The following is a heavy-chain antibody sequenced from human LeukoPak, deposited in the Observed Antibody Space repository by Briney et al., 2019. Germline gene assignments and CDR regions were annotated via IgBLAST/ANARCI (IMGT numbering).Heavy chain of an antibody. D-gene: IGHD1-26*01. Sequence: GRSLRLSCAASGFTFSSYAMHWVRQAPGKGLEWVAVISYDGSNKYYGDSVKGRFTISRDNSKNTLYLQMNSLSAEDTAVYYCARALSGNYYPIDYWGQGTLVTVSS. CDR2: ISYDGSNK. J-gene: IGHJ4*02. CDR3: ARALSGNYYPIDY. CDR1: GFTFSSYA. V-gene: IGHV3-30*04.